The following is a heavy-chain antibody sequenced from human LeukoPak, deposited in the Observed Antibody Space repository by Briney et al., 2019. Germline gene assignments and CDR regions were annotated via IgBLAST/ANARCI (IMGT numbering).Heavy chain of an antibody. D-gene: IGHD6-6*01. V-gene: IGHV4-30-4*01. J-gene: IGHJ5*02. CDR1: GGSISSGDYY. CDR2: IYYSGST. CDR3: ARLHGLSQLVRNYRNWFDP. Sequence: SQTLSLTCTVSGGSISSGDYYWSWIRQPPGKGLEWIGYIYYSGSTYNNPSLKSRVTISVDTSKNQFSLKLSSVTAADTAVYYCARLHGLSQLVRNYRNWFDPWGQGTRVTVSS.